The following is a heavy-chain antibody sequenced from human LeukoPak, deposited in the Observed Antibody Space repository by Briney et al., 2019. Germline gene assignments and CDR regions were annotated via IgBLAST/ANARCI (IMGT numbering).Heavy chain of an antibody. D-gene: IGHD3-9*01. CDR1: GFTFSSYS. J-gene: IGHJ6*02. CDR2: ISSSSSTI. CDR3: ARVLPKYFDFLTGFYYYYGMDV. Sequence: GGSLRLSCAASGFTFSSYSMNWVRQAPGKGLEWVSYISSSSSTIYYADSVEGRFTISRDNAKNSLYLQMNSLRAGDTAVYYCARVLPKYFDFLTGFYYYYGMDVWGQGTTVTVSS. V-gene: IGHV3-48*01.